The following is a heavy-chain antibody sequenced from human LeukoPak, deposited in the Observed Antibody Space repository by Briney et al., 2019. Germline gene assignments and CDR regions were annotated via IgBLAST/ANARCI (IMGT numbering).Heavy chain of an antibody. D-gene: IGHD3-9*01. CDR2: IYSDGIST. V-gene: IGHV3-74*01. Sequence: PGGSLRLSCAASGFTFSSYWMHWVRQAPGKGLVWVSRIYSDGISTTYADSVKGRFTISRDNAKNTLYLQMTSLRVEDTAVYYCARDPYTGFYGAFDIWGQGTMVTVSS. J-gene: IGHJ3*02. CDR3: ARDPYTGFYGAFDI. CDR1: GFTFSSYW.